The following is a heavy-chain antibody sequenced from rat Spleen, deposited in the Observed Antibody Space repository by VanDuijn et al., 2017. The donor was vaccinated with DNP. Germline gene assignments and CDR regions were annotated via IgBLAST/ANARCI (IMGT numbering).Heavy chain of an antibody. J-gene: IGHJ2*01. D-gene: IGHD5-1*01. CDR1: GYSITSNY. CDR3: ARGNWERYFDY. Sequence: EVQLQESGPGLVKPSQSLSLTCSVTGYSITSNYWAWIRKFPGNKLEWMGYINSAGSTNYNPPLKSQISITRDTSKNQFFLQLTSVTTEDTATYYCARGNWERYFDYWGQGVMVTVSS. CDR2: INSAGST. V-gene: IGHV3-3*01.